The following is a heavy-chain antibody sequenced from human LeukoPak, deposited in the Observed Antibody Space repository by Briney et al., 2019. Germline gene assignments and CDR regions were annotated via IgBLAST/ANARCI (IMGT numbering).Heavy chain of an antibody. CDR2: IYYSGST. D-gene: IGHD6-19*01. Sequence: SETLSLTCTVSGGSISSYYWSWIRQPPGKGLEWIGYIYYSGSTNYNPSLKSRVTISVDTSKNQFSLKLSSVTAADTAVYYCAGGGSSGYAFDIWGQGTMVTVSS. V-gene: IGHV4-59*01. CDR3: AGGGSSGYAFDI. J-gene: IGHJ3*02. CDR1: GGSISSYY.